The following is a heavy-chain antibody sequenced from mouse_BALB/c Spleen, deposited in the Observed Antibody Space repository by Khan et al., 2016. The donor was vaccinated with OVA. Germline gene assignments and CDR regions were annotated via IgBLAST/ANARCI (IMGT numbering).Heavy chain of an antibody. Sequence: VQLKESGPDLVKPGASVKISCKASGYSFTLYYMSWVKQSPGKSLEWIGRVNPNTDNINYNQEFKGKAILTVDKSSNTAYMELRSLTSEDSAVYFCARGYDFCASWGQGTLVTVSA. CDR2: VNPNTDNI. CDR3: ARGYDFCAS. V-gene: IGHV1-26*01. D-gene: IGHD2-14*01. CDR1: GYSFTLYY. J-gene: IGHJ3*01.